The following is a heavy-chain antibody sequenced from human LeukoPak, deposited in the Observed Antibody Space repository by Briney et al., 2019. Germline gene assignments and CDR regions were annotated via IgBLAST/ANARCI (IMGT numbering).Heavy chain of an antibody. D-gene: IGHD6-19*01. Sequence: GESLKISCKGSGYSFTSYWIGWVRQMPGKGLEWMGIIYPGDSDTRYSPSFQGQVTISADKSISTAYLQRSSLKASDTAMYYCACAAKIYSSGWSNWFDPWGQGTLVTVSS. V-gene: IGHV5-51*01. J-gene: IGHJ5*02. CDR1: GYSFTSYW. CDR2: IYPGDSDT. CDR3: ACAAKIYSSGWSNWFDP.